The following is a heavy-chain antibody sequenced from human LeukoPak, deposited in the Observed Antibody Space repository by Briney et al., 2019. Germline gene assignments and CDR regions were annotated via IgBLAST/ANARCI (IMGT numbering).Heavy chain of an antibody. J-gene: IGHJ4*02. D-gene: IGHD4-17*01. CDR3: AKDRVVTTGGLDY. CDR2: ISYDGSNK. CDR1: GFTFSSYD. V-gene: IGHV3-30*18. Sequence: GRSLRLSCAASGFTFSSYDMHWVRQAPGKGLEWVAVISYDGSNKYYADSVKGRFTISRDNSKNTLYLQMNSLRAEDTAVYYCAKDRVVTTGGLDYWGQGTLVTVSS.